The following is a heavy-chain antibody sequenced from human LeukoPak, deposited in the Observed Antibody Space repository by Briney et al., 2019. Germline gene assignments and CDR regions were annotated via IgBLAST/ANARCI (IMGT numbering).Heavy chain of an antibody. J-gene: IGHJ5*02. CDR3: AREIGKIATYCSSTSCYHNWFDP. D-gene: IGHD2-2*01. V-gene: IGHV1-69*13. Sequence: ASVKVSCKASGGTFSSYAISWVRQAPGQGLEWMGGIIPIFGTANYAQKFQGRVTITADESTSTAYMELSSLRSEDTAVYYCAREIGKIATYCSSTSCYHNWFDPWGQGTLVTVSS. CDR2: IIPIFGTA. CDR1: GGTFSSYA.